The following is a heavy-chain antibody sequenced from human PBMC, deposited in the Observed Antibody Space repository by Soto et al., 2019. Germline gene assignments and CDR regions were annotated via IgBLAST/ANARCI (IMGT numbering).Heavy chain of an antibody. CDR3: ATTRHCSGGSCLNNAFEI. CDR2: INAGNGNT. J-gene: IGHJ3*02. D-gene: IGHD2-15*01. Sequence: ASVKVSCKASGYTFTSYAMHWVRQAPGQRLEWMGWINAGNGNTKYSQKFQGRVTITRDTSASTAYMELSSLRSEDTAVYYCATTRHCSGGSCLNNAFEIWGQGTMVTVSS. V-gene: IGHV1-3*01. CDR1: GYTFTSYA.